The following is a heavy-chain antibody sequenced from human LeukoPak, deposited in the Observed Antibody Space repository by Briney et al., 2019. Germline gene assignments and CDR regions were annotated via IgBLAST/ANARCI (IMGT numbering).Heavy chain of an antibody. CDR1: GFTFSSYA. J-gene: IGHJ1*01. CDR3: AKDLSIRFDYYDSSGYYFSYFQH. D-gene: IGHD3-22*01. V-gene: IGHV3-23*01. CDR2: ISGSGGST. Sequence: GGSLRLSCAASGFTFSSYAMSWVRQAPGKGLEWVSAISGSGGSTYCADSVKGRFTISRDNSKNTLYLQMNSLRAEDAAVYYCAKDLSIRFDYYDSSGYYFSYFQHWGQGTLVTVSS.